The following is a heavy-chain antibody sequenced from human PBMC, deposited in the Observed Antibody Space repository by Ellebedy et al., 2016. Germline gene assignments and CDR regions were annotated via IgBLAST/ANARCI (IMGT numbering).Heavy chain of an antibody. J-gene: IGHJ4*02. Sequence: ASVKVSCXASGYTFTSYGISWVRQAPGQGLEWMGWISAYNGNTNYAQKLQGRVTMTTDTSTSTAYMELRSLRSDDTAVYYCARDGDNSGSSYFDYWGQGTLVTVSS. V-gene: IGHV1-18*01. CDR1: GYTFTSYG. CDR2: ISAYNGNT. CDR3: ARDGDNSGSSYFDY. D-gene: IGHD1-26*01.